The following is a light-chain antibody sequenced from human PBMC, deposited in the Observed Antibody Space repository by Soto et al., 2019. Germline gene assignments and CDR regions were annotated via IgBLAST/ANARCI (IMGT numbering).Light chain of an antibody. CDR3: QSYDSSLITYV. J-gene: IGLJ1*01. V-gene: IGLV1-40*01. CDR2: GNT. Sequence: QSVLTQPPSVSGAPGQRVTISCTGSSSNIGAGYDVHWYQRLPGTAPKLLIYGNTNRPSGVPDRFSGSKSDTSASLAITGLQAEDEADYYCQSYDSSLITYVFGTGTKLPVL. CDR1: SSNIGAGYD.